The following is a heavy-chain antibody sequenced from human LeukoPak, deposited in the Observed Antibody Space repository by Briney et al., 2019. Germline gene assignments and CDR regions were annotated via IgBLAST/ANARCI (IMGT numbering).Heavy chain of an antibody. CDR1: GFTFSSYG. D-gene: IGHD5-18*01. CDR2: IRYDGSNT. Sequence: GGSLRLSCAASGFTFSSYGMHWVRQAPGKGLEWVAFIRYDGSNTYYADSVKGRFTISRDTSKNTLYLQMNSLRAEDTAVYYCASGYSYGLEYFQHWGQGTLVTDSS. J-gene: IGHJ1*01. CDR3: ASGYSYGLEYFQH. V-gene: IGHV3-30*02.